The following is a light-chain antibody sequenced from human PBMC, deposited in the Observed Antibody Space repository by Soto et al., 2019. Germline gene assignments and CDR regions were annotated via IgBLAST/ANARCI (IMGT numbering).Light chain of an antibody. CDR1: SSDVGGYNY. J-gene: IGLJ2*01. CDR3: TSYTSISTVV. Sequence: QSALTQPASVSGSPGQSITISCTGTSSDVGGYNYVSWYQQHPGKAPKLMIYDVSNRPSGVSNRFSGSKSGNTASLTISGLQADDEADYYYTSYTSISTVVFGGGTKLTVL. CDR2: DVS. V-gene: IGLV2-14*01.